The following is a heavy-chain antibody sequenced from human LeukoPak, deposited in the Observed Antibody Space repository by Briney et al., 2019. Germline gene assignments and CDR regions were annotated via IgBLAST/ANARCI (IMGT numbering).Heavy chain of an antibody. D-gene: IGHD2-2*01. Sequence: GGSLRLSCTASGFSFSSYDMHWVRQATGKGLEWVSTIGPAGDTYYAGSVKGRFTISRENAKNSLYLQMNNLGVGDTAVYYCARGRYPEYWGQGTLVTVSS. CDR1: GFSFSSYD. CDR3: ARGRYPEY. V-gene: IGHV3-13*04. J-gene: IGHJ4*02. CDR2: IGPAGDT.